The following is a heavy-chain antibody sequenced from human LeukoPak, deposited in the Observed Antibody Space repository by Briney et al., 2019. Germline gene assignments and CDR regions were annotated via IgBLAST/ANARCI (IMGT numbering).Heavy chain of an antibody. CDR3: ARGRNYEQNWFDP. Sequence: GGSLRLSCAASGFTFSSYGMHWVRQAPGKGLEWVAVISYAGSNKYYADSVKGRFTISRDNSKNSLYLQMNSLRAEDTAVYYCARGRNYEQNWFDPWGQGTLVTVSS. CDR2: ISYAGSNK. CDR1: GFTFSSYG. J-gene: IGHJ5*02. D-gene: IGHD3-3*01. V-gene: IGHV3-30*03.